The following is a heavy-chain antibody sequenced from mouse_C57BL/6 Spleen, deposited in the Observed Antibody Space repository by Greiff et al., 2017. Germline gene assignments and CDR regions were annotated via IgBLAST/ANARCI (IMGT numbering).Heavy chain of an antibody. J-gene: IGHJ1*03. CDR3: ARYINYSKGYWYFDV. D-gene: IGHD2-5*01. CDR1: GFTFTDYY. CDR2: IRNKANGYTT. Sequence: EVHLVESGGGLVQPGGSLSLSCAASGFTFTDYYMSWVRQPPGKALEWLGFIRNKANGYTTEYSASVKGRFTISRDNSQSILYLQMNALRAEDSATDYCARYINYSKGYWYFDVWGTGTTVTVSS. V-gene: IGHV7-3*01.